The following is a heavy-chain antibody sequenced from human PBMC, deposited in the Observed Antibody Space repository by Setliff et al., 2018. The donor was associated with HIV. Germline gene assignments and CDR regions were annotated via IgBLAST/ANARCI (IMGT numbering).Heavy chain of an antibody. D-gene: IGHD2-21*01. CDR2: INAGNGDT. V-gene: IGHV1-3*01. CDR1: GFTFSNYA. CDR3: ARGDFDF. J-gene: IGHJ4*02. Sequence: ASVKVSCKTSGFTFSNYAIHWVRQAPGQGLEWMGWINAGNGDTRYSPKFQGRVTFARDSSASTVYMEMSSLRSEDTAMFYCARGDFDFWGQGTLVTVSS.